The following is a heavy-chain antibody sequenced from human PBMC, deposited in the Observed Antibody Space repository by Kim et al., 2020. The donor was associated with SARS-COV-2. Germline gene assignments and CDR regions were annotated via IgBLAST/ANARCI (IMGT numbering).Heavy chain of an antibody. V-gene: IGHV3-43*01. CDR1: GFTFDDYT. J-gene: IGHJ6*02. CDR3: AKDIDHHYYYGMDV. CDR2: ISWDGGST. Sequence: GGSLRLSCAASGFTFDDYTMHWVRQAPGKGLEWVSLISWDGGSTYYADSVKGRFTISRDNSKNSLYLQMNSLRTEDTALYYCAKDIDHHYYYGMDVWGQGTTVTVSS.